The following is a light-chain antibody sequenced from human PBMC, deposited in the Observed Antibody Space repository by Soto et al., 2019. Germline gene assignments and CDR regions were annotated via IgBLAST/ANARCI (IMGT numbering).Light chain of an antibody. Sequence: QSVLTQPASVSGSRGQSITISCTGTSSDVGGYNYVSWYQQHPGKAPKLMIYDVSNRPSGVSNRFSGSKSGNTASLTISGLQAEDEADYYCSSYTSSSVVFGGGTKLTVL. J-gene: IGLJ2*01. CDR1: SSDVGGYNY. CDR3: SSYTSSSVV. V-gene: IGLV2-14*01. CDR2: DVS.